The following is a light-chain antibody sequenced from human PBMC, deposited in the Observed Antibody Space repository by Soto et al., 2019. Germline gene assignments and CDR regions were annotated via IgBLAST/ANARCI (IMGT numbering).Light chain of an antibody. Sequence: QSVLTQPPSVSGAPGQRVTISCTGSSSNIGADYDVHWYQHLPGTAPKLLISANNIRPSGVPDRFSGSKSGTSASLAIAGLQAEDEADYYCQSYDSSLSGCVFGTGTKVTVL. J-gene: IGLJ1*01. V-gene: IGLV1-40*01. CDR3: QSYDSSLSGCV. CDR2: ANN. CDR1: SSNIGADYD.